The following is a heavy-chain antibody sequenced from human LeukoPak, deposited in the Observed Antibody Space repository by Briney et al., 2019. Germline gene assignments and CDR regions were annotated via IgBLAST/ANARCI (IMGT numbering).Heavy chain of an antibody. J-gene: IGHJ6*02. CDR3: AQGGSEIYYFYHGMDV. Sequence: PGGSLRLSCAASGLSLNSYAIHWVRQAPGKGLEWVTAISYDSSNKHYADSVRGRFTISRDNSKNTLYLQMNSLRSDDTAVYYCAQGGSEIYYFYHGMDVWGRGTTVTVSS. CDR1: GLSLNSYA. CDR2: ISYDSSNK. V-gene: IGHV3-30*03. D-gene: IGHD3-10*01.